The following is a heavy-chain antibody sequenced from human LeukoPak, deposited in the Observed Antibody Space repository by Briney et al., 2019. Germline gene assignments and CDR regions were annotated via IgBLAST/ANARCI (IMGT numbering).Heavy chain of an antibody. V-gene: IGHV3-33*01. CDR3: ARGWAPRGEKSSFAS. Sequence: PGGSLRLSCAASGFTFSSYGMHWVRQAPGKGLEWVAVIWYDGSNKYYADSVKGRFTISRDNSKNTLYLQMNSLRAEDTAVYYCARGWAPRGEKSSFASWGQGTLVTVSS. CDR2: IWYDGSNK. D-gene: IGHD3-10*01. CDR1: GFTFSSYG. J-gene: IGHJ4*02.